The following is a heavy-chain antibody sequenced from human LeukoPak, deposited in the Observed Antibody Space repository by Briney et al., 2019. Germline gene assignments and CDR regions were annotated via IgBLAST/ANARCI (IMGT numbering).Heavy chain of an antibody. CDR3: ATDYYDSSGYYPFDY. CDR1: GYTFTSYG. Sequence: ASVKVSCKASGYTFTSYGISWVRQAPGQGLEWMGWISAYNGNTNYAQKLQGRVTMTTDTSTSTAYMELRSLRSDDPAVYYCATDYYDSSGYYPFDYWGQGTLVTVSS. J-gene: IGHJ4*02. D-gene: IGHD3-22*01. CDR2: ISAYNGNT. V-gene: IGHV1-18*01.